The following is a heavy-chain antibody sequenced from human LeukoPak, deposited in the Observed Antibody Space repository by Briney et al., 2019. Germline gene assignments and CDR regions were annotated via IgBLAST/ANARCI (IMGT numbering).Heavy chain of an antibody. D-gene: IGHD2-8*01. J-gene: IGHJ4*02. CDR2: IRHDGTIK. CDR3: AKDGPKMVSSDY. Sequence: GGSLRLSCAASGFTFSGYSMSWVRQAPGRGLEWVAFIRHDGTIKYYGDSVKGRFTISRDNAENTLYLQMDSLRAEDTAVYYCAKDGPKMVSSDYWGQGPLVTVST. V-gene: IGHV3-30*02. CDR1: GFTFSGYS.